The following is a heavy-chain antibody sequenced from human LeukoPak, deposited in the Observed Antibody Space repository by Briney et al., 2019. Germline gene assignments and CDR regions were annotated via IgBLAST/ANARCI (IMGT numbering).Heavy chain of an antibody. CDR2: IKSKTDGGTT. CDR3: TTRGIGDYDSSGYSDY. V-gene: IGHV3-15*01. Sequence: GGSLRLSCAASGFTFSNAWMSWVRQAPGKGLEWVGRIKSKTDGGTTDYAAPVRGRFTISRDDSKNTLYPQMDSLKTEDTAAYYCTTRGIGDYDSSGYSDYWGQGTLVTVSS. J-gene: IGHJ4*02. CDR1: GFTFSNAW. D-gene: IGHD3-22*01.